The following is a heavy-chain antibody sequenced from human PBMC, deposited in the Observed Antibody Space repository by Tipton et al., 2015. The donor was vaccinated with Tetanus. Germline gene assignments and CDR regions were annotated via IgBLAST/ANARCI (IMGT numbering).Heavy chain of an antibody. CDR3: ARAEGDCTNGVCYNAFDI. Sequence: TLSLTCAVSGGSISSGGYSWSWIRQPPGKGLEWIGYIYHSGSTYYNPSLKSRVPISVDRSKNQFSLKLSSVTAADTAVYYCARAEGDCTNGVCYNAFDIWGQGTMVTVSS. D-gene: IGHD2-8*01. J-gene: IGHJ3*02. CDR1: GGSISSGGYS. CDR2: IYHSGST. V-gene: IGHV4-30-2*01.